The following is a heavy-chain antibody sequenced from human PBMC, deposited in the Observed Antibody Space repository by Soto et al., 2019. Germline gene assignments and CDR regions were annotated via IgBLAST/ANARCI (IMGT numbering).Heavy chain of an antibody. CDR3: ARGVSTVNPPFYYYMYV. CDR1: GYTFTNYG. CDR2: ISAYNGNT. Sequence: QVQLVQSGAEVKKPGASVKVSCKASGYTFTNYGITRVRQAPGQVLECMGWISAYNGNTNYAQKLQVRVTMTTDTSTSTGYMELRSLRSDDTAVYYCARGVSTVNPPFYYYMYVGGKGTTVTVSS. D-gene: IGHD4-4*01. J-gene: IGHJ6*03. V-gene: IGHV1-18*01.